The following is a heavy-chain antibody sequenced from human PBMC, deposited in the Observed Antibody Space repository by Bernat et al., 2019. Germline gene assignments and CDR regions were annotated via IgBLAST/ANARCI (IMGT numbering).Heavy chain of an antibody. V-gene: IGHV3-23*01. J-gene: IGHJ4*02. Sequence: EVQLLESGGGLVQPGGSLRLSCAASGFTFSSYAMSWVRQAPGKGLEWVSAISGSGGSTYSAASMKGRLTISRDNSKNPLYLQMNSLRAEDTAVYYCAKENTWDVDTAMPGDYWGQGTLVTVSS. CDR1: GFTFSSYA. CDR2: ISGSGGST. CDR3: AKENTWDVDTAMPGDY. D-gene: IGHD5-18*01.